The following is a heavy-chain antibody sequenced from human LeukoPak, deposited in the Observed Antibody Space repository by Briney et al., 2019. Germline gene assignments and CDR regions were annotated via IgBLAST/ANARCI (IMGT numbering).Heavy chain of an antibody. Sequence: SETLSLTCAVYGGSFSGYYCYWIRQSPGKGLEYIGEINPSGGTNYNPSLKSRITISGDTSKNQFFLNLTSVTAADTAVYYCARGGYYDTSGYLGIGYWGQGTLVTVSS. J-gene: IGHJ4*02. CDR2: INPSGGT. CDR3: ARGGYYDTSGYLGIGY. V-gene: IGHV4-34*01. CDR1: GGSFSGYY. D-gene: IGHD3-22*01.